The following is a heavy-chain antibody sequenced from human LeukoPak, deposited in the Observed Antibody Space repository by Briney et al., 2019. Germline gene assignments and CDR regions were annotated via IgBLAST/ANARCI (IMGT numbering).Heavy chain of an antibody. V-gene: IGHV4-39*01. Sequence: PSETLSLTCTVSGGSISSSSYYWGWIRQPPGKGLEWFGSIYYSGSTYYNPSLKSRVTISVDTSKNQFSLKLSSVTAADTAVYYCARHARYCSGGSCLRGPYYYYYYMDVWGKGTTVTVSS. CDR3: ARHARYCSGGSCLRGPYYYYYYMDV. J-gene: IGHJ6*03. CDR2: IYYSGST. D-gene: IGHD2-15*01. CDR1: GGSISSSSYY.